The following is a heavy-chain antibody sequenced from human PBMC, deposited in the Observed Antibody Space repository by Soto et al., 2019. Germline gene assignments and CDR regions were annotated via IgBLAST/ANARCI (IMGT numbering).Heavy chain of an antibody. D-gene: IGHD2-15*01. Sequence: ASVKVSCKTSGYNFTNFDINWVRQAPGRGLVWMGWMNPSSGEAGSAQNFQGRVTMTRDISTRTFFMQLTSLRSEDTAIYYCARLAEYCNGIKCYSNFDFWGRGTQVTVSS. J-gene: IGHJ4*01. CDR3: ARLAEYCNGIKCYSNFDF. V-gene: IGHV1-8*01. CDR1: GYNFTNFD. CDR2: MNPSSGEA.